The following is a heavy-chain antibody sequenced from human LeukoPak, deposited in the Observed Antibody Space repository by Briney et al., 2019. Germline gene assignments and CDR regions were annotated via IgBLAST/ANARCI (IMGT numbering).Heavy chain of an antibody. CDR3: ARPKGGWSPYYFDY. V-gene: IGHV5-51*01. Sequence: GESLKISCKGSGYSFTTYWIGWVRQMPGKGLEWMGIIWPGDSDITYSPSFQGQVTISADKSISTAYLRWSSLKASDTAMYYCARPKGGWSPYYFDYWGQGTLVTVSS. CDR2: IWPGDSDI. D-gene: IGHD6-19*01. CDR1: GYSFTTYW. J-gene: IGHJ4*02.